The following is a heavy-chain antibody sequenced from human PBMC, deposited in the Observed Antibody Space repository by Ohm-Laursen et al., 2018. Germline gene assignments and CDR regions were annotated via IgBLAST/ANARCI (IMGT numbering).Heavy chain of an antibody. J-gene: IGHJ4*02. CDR3: ARENRDYITSGYYLDY. CDR1: GGSISSSSFY. D-gene: IGHD3-22*01. V-gene: IGHV4-39*07. CDR2: INYSGST. Sequence: SETLSLTCTVSGGSISSSSFYWAWIRQPPGKGLEWIGTINYSGSTDYNPSLESRLTMSTDTSKNQFSLKLASVTAADTAVYYCARENRDYITSGYYLDYWGQGILVTVSS.